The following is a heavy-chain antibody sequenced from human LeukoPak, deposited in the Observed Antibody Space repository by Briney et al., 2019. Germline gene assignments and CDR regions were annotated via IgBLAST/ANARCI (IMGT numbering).Heavy chain of an antibody. V-gene: IGHV3-74*01. CDR3: ASDTVDTALGIDY. CDR1: GFTFRTFG. CDR2: INSDGSST. J-gene: IGHJ4*02. D-gene: IGHD5-18*01. Sequence: GGSLRLSCAASGFTFRTFGMHWVRQAPGKGLVWVSCINSDGSSTAYADSVKGRFTISRDNAKNTLYLQMNSLRAEDTAVYYCASDTVDTALGIDYWGQGTLVTVSS.